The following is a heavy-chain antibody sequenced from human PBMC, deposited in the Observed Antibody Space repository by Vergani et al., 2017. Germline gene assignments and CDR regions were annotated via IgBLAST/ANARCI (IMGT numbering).Heavy chain of an antibody. V-gene: IGHV3-30*04. J-gene: IGHJ6*02. D-gene: IGHD2-2*02. CDR1: GFTFSSYA. CDR2: ISYDGSNK. Sequence: QVQLVESGGGVVQPGRSLRLSCAASGFTFSSYAMHWVRQAPGKGLEWVAVISYDGSNKYYADSVKGRFTISRDNSKNTLYLQMNSLRAEDTAVYYCAKDLGYCSSTSCYTHYYYGMDVWGQGTTVTVSS. CDR3: AKDLGYCSSTSCYTHYYYGMDV.